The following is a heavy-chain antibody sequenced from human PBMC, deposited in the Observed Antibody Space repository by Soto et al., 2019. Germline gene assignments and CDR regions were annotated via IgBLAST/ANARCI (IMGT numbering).Heavy chain of an antibody. CDR3: ARDRIAAAGKGRGLDLYYYYYGMDV. J-gene: IGHJ6*02. Sequence: PGGSLRLSCAASGFTFSSYEMNWVRQAPGKGLEWVSYISSSGSTIYYADSVKGRFTISRDNAKNSLYLQMNSLRAEDTAVYYCARDRIAAAGKGRGLDLYYYYYGMDVWGQGTTVTVSS. V-gene: IGHV3-48*03. CDR1: GFTFSSYE. CDR2: ISSSGSTI. D-gene: IGHD6-13*01.